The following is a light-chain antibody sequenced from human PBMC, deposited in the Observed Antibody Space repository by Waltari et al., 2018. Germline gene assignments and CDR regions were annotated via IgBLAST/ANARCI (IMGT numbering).Light chain of an antibody. CDR3: QQYNAYSWT. CDR1: QTITTW. CDR2: KAS. V-gene: IGKV1-5*03. Sequence: DIHMTQSPSTLSASVGDRVTLTCRASQTITTWLAWYQQKPVKAPKLLISKASTLETGVPSRFSGSGSGTEFTLTISSLQPDDFATYFCQQYNAYSWTFGQGTKLESK. J-gene: IGKJ1*01.